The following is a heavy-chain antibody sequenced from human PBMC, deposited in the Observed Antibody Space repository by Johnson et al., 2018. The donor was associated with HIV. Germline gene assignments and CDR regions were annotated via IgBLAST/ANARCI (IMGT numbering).Heavy chain of an antibody. J-gene: IGHJ3*02. CDR3: ARGSGVLTGGDSDAFDI. V-gene: IGHV3-30*03. Sequence: QMLLVESGGGLVQPGGSLRVSCAASGFTLSSYWMSWVRQAPGKGLEWVAVLSYDGSKEYYVDSVKGRFNLSRDSSKNTLYLQMTSLRAEDTAVYYCARGSGVLTGGDSDAFDIWGQGTMVTVSS. CDR2: LSYDGSKE. CDR1: GFTLSSYW. D-gene: IGHD4-17*01.